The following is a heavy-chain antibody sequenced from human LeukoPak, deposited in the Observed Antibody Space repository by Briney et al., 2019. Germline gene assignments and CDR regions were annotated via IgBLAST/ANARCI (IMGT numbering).Heavy chain of an antibody. Sequence: GGSLRLSCAASGFTFSSYGMHWVRQAPGKGLEWVAVISYDGSNKYYADSVKGRFTISRDNAKNTLYLQMNSLRAEDTAVYYCARDPYYGSGKGFDYWGQGTLVTVSS. V-gene: IGHV3-30*03. CDR3: ARDPYYGSGKGFDY. CDR2: ISYDGSNK. J-gene: IGHJ4*02. CDR1: GFTFSSYG. D-gene: IGHD3-10*01.